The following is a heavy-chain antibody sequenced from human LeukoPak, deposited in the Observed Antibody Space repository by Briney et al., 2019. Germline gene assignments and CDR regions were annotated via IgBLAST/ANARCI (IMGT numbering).Heavy chain of an antibody. CDR3: ARSPDYDFFNWFDP. CDR2: MSYDGSNK. CDR1: GFTFSSYA. J-gene: IGHJ5*02. V-gene: IGHV3-30-3*01. D-gene: IGHD3-3*01. Sequence: GGSLRLSCAASGFTFSSYAMHWVRQAPGKGLEWVAVMSYDGSNKYYADSVKGRFTISRDNSKNTLYLQMNSLRAEDTAVYYCARSPDYDFFNWFDPWGQGTLVTVSS.